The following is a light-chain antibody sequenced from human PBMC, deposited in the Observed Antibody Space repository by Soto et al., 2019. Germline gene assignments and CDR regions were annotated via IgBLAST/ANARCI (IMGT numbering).Light chain of an antibody. Sequence: EIVLPQSPGTLSLSPGERATPSCRASQSVSYYLAWYQQKPGQAPRLLIYGASSRTTGIPDRFSGSGSGTDFTLTISRLEPEDFAVYYCQQCVIWPLFTFGPGTKVDIK. J-gene: IGKJ3*01. CDR3: QQCVIWPLFT. CDR1: QSVSYY. V-gene: IGKV3-20*01. CDR2: GAS.